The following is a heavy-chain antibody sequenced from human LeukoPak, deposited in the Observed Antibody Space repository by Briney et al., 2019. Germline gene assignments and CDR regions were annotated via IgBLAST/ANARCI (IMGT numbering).Heavy chain of an antibody. CDR3: AKDPLRHFDWFPGDY. CDR1: GFTFSSYA. CDR2: ILSDGSDK. D-gene: IGHD3-9*01. Sequence: GGSLRLSGGASGFTFSSYAMHWGRQSPGKGLEWGAVILSDGSDKHYAPSVQGRFTISRDNSNNTLYLQMSSLRAEDTAVYYCAKDPLRHFDWFPGDYWGQGTMVTVSS. V-gene: IGHV3-33*06. J-gene: IGHJ4*02.